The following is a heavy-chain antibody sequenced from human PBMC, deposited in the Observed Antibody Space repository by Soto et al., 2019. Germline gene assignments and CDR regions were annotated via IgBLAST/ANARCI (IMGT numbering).Heavy chain of an antibody. CDR2: IYHSGST. D-gene: IGHD2-8*01. CDR3: VRLIGNSWLDS. J-gene: IGHJ5*01. CDR1: GGSISSCGYS. V-gene: IGHV4-30-2*05. Sequence: PSETLSLTCAVSGGSISSCGYSWSWTRQPPGKGLEWIGYIYHSGSTYYNPSLKSRINISPDTSKNQLSLQLNSVTPDDTAVYYCVRLIGNSWLDSWGQGTLVTVSS.